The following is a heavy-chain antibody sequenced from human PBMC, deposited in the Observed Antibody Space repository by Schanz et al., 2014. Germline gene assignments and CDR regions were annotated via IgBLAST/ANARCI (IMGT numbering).Heavy chain of an antibody. CDR3: ARRKTTFRNFDY. J-gene: IGHJ4*02. V-gene: IGHV3-7*01. Sequence: EVQLVESGGGLVKPGGSLRLSCAASGLTFSSYWMSWVRQAPGKGLEWVANIKQDGSEKYYVDSVKGRFTISRDNAKNSLYLQMNSLRAEDTAVYYCARRKTTFRNFDYWGQGTLVTVSS. CDR1: GLTFSSYW. D-gene: IGHD1-1*01. CDR2: IKQDGSEK.